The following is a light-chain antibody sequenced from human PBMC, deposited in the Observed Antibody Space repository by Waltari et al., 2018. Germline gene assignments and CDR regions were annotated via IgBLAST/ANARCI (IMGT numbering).Light chain of an antibody. CDR1: HDITNY. Sequence: DIQMTQSPSSLSAFVGDRVTITCQASHDITNYLNWYRQKPGEAPKLLIYDAANLETGVPLRFSGRGSGTYFTFTISSLQPEDIGTYYCQQHADPLLTFGGGTKV. CDR2: DAA. V-gene: IGKV1-33*01. CDR3: QQHADPLLT. J-gene: IGKJ4*01.